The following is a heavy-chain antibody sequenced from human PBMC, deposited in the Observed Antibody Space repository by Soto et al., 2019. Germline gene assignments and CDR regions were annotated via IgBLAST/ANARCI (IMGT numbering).Heavy chain of an antibody. CDR2: ISAYNGNT. CDR1: GYTFTSYG. Sequence: GASVKLSCKASGYTFTSYGISWVRRAPGQGLEWMGWISAYNGNTNYAQKLQGRVTMTTDTSTSTAYMELRSLRSDDTAVYYCASPSTSSWDGAFDIWGQGTMVTVSS. CDR3: ASPSTSSWDGAFDI. J-gene: IGHJ3*02. D-gene: IGHD2-2*01. V-gene: IGHV1-18*01.